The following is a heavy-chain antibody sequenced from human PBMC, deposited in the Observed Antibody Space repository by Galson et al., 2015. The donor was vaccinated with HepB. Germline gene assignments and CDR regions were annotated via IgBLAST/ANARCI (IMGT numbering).Heavy chain of an antibody. J-gene: IGHJ3*02. CDR3: ARRRATYDAFDI. CDR2: INPNSGGT. CDR1: GYTFTGYY. Sequence: SVKVSCKASGYTFTGYYMHWVRQAPGQGLEWMGWINPNSGGTNYAQKFQGRVTMTRDTSISTAYMELSRLRSDDTAVYYCARRRATYDAFDIWGQGTMVTVSS. V-gene: IGHV1-2*02. D-gene: IGHD5-12*01.